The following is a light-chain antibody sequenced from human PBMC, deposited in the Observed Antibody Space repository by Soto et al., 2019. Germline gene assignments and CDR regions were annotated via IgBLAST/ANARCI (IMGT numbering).Light chain of an antibody. CDR1: QSVLYRSNTKNY. V-gene: IGKV4-1*01. CDR2: WAS. CDR3: QQYYSLPPT. Sequence: DIVMTQSPDSLAVSLGERATINCKSSQSVLYRSNTKNYLAWYQQKPGQPPNLLIYWASTRESGVPDRFSGSGSGTDFTLTISSLQAEDGAVYFCQQYYSLPPTFGQGTKVEIK. J-gene: IGKJ1*01.